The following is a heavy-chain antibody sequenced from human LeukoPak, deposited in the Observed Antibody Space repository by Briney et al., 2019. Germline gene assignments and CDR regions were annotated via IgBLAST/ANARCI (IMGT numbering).Heavy chain of an antibody. CDR3: ASGSVDTAMVPFDY. V-gene: IGHV3-21*01. Sequence: GGSLRLSCTASGVTLSSYAMSWARQAPGKGLEWVSSISSSSSYIYYADSVKGRFTISRDNAKNSLYLQMNSLRAEDTAVYYCASGSVDTAMVPFDYWGQGTLVTVSS. CDR2: ISSSSSYI. J-gene: IGHJ4*02. CDR1: GVTLSSYA. D-gene: IGHD5-18*01.